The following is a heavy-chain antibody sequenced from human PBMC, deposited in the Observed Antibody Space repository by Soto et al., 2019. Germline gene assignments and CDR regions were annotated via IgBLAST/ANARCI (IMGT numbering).Heavy chain of an antibody. Sequence: QVQLVQSGAEVKKPGASVKVSCKASGYTFTSYDINWVRQATGQGLEWMGWMNPNSGNTGYAQKFQGRVTMTRNTSTSTAYMALSSLRSEETAVYYCATEKTSYGMDVWGQGTTVTVSS. CDR2: MNPNSGNT. V-gene: IGHV1-8*01. CDR3: ATEKTSYGMDV. CDR1: GYTFTSYD. J-gene: IGHJ6*02.